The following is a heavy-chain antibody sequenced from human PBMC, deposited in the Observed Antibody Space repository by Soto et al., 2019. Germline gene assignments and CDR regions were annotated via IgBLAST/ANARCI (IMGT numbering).Heavy chain of an antibody. Sequence: SETLSLTCTVSGGSISSSSYYWGWIRQPPGKGLEWIGSIYYSGSTYYNPSLKSRVTISVDTSKNQFSLKLSSVTAADTAVYYCARSITMVRGVIGMDVWGQGTTVT. J-gene: IGHJ6*02. D-gene: IGHD3-10*01. CDR2: IYYSGST. CDR3: ARSITMVRGVIGMDV. V-gene: IGHV4-39*01. CDR1: GGSISSSSYY.